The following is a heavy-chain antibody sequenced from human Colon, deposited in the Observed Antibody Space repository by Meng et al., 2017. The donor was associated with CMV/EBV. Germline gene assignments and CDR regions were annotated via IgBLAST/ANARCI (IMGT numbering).Heavy chain of an antibody. D-gene: IGHD4-23*01. V-gene: IGHV3-48*04. J-gene: IGHJ4*02. CDR2: ISPSSNSV. CDR1: EFTFNTYT. Sequence: GESLKISCAASEFTFNTYTMNWVRQAPGKGPEWLAYISPSSNSVYYADSVRGRFTVSRDNAKNSLYLQMNSPRADDTAIYYCARAAVGGNEGIDYWGQGTLVTVSS. CDR3: ARAAVGGNEGIDY.